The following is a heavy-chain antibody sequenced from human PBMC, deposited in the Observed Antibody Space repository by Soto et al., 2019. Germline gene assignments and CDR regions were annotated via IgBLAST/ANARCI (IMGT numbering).Heavy chain of an antibody. CDR2: IKSKTDGGTT. Sequence: GGSLRLSCAASGFTFSNAWMSWVRQAPGKGLEWVGRIKSKTDGGTTDYAAPVKGRFTISRDDSKNTLYLQMNSLKTEDTAVYYCTCSSWQYYFDYWGQGTLVTVSS. CDR1: GFTFSNAW. D-gene: IGHD6-13*01. J-gene: IGHJ4*02. CDR3: TCSSWQYYFDY. V-gene: IGHV3-15*01.